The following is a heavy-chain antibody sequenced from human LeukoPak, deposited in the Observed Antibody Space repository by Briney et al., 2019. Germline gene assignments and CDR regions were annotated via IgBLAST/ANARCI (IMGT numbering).Heavy chain of an antibody. CDR3: ARVRGDSPYSFDY. V-gene: IGHV4-39*07. J-gene: IGHJ4*02. Sequence: SETLSLTCTVSGGSISSGDYYWRWIRQPPGRGLEWIGTIYYSGSTYYNPSLKSRVTISTDTSKNQFSLNLRSVTAADTAVYYCARVRGDSPYSFDYWGQGTLVTVSS. D-gene: IGHD2-21*02. CDR1: GGSISSGDYY. CDR2: IYYSGST.